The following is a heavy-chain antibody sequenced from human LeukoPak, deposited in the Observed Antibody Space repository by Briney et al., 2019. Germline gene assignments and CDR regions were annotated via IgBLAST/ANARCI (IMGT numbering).Heavy chain of an antibody. D-gene: IGHD6-13*01. CDR3: AKDRWAAAGTPYYFDY. J-gene: IGHJ4*02. CDR1: GFTVSSNY. V-gene: IGHV3-66*01. Sequence: GGSLRLSCAASGFTVSSNYMSWVRRAPGKGLEWVSVIYSGGSTYYADSVKGRFTISRDNSKNTLYLQMNSLRAEDTAVYYCAKDRWAAAGTPYYFDYWGQGTLVTVSS. CDR2: IYSGGST.